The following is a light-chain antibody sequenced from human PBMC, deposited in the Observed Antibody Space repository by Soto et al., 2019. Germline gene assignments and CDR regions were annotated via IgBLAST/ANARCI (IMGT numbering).Light chain of an antibody. J-gene: IGKJ2*01. CDR1: QRVGAR. V-gene: IGKV1-5*01. CDR3: QQYNSYPGYT. Sequence: IQMTQYPYTLSASVGDIVTITCRSSQRVGARWAWYQHKPGRAPNLLIYDASILESGVTSRFSGSGSGTEFTLTISRLQTDDFATYYCQQYNSYPGYTFGQATTLEIK. CDR2: DAS.